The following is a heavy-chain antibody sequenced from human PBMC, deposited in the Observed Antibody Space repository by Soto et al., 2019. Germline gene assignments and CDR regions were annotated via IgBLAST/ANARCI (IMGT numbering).Heavy chain of an antibody. CDR1: GGTFSSYA. J-gene: IGHJ5*02. CDR2: IIPIFGTA. V-gene: IGHV1-69*06. Sequence: RASVKVSCKASGGTFSSYAISWVRQAPGQGLEWMGGIIPIFGTANYAQKFQGRVTITADKSTSTAYMELSSLRSEDTAVYYCARDTQYSSSWSNWFDPWGQGTLVTVSS. D-gene: IGHD6-13*01. CDR3: ARDTQYSSSWSNWFDP.